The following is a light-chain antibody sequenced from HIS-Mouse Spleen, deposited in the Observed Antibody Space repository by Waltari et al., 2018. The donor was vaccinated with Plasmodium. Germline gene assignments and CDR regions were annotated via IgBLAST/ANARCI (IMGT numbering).Light chain of an antibody. J-gene: IGKJ1*01. CDR1: PSVSSH. CDR3: QQYNNWPAWT. V-gene: IGKV3-15*01. Sequence: EIVMTQSPATLSVSPGERATLSCRASPSVSSHLAWYQQKPGQAPRLLIYGASTRATGIPARFSGSGSGTEFTLTISSLQSEDFAVYYCQQYNNWPAWTFGQGTKVEIK. CDR2: GAS.